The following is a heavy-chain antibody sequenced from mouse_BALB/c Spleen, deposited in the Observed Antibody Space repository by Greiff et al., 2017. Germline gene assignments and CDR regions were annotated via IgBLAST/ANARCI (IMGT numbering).Heavy chain of an antibody. CDR3: ARRGDGSSYDYYAMDY. D-gene: IGHD1-1*01. CDR2: ISSGGST. Sequence: EVQLVESGGGLVKPGGSLKLSCAASGFTFSSYAMSWVRQTPEKRLEWVASISSGGSTYYPDSVKGRFTISRDNARNILYLQMSSLRSEDTAMYYCARRGDGSSYDYYAMDYWGQGTSVTVSS. J-gene: IGHJ4*01. CDR1: GFTFSSYA. V-gene: IGHV5-6-5*01.